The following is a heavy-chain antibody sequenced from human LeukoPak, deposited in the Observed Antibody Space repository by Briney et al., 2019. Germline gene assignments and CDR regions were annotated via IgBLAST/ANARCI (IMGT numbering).Heavy chain of an antibody. V-gene: IGHV3-23*01. D-gene: IGHD2-21*02. CDR2: ISVSGGNT. J-gene: IGHJ5*02. CDR3: ANDDSGGDYH. CDR1: GFTFSNYA. Sequence: GGSLRLSCAASGFTFSNYAMTWVRQAPGKGLEWVSTISVSGGNTFYADLAKDRFTISRDNSKNTLYLQMNSLRVEDTAIYYCANDDSGGDYHWGQGTLVTVSS.